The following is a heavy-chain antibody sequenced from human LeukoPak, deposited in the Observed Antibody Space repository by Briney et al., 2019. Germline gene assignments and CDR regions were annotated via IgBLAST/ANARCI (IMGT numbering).Heavy chain of an antibody. CDR2: IYHSGST. V-gene: IGHV4-38-2*02. CDR1: GYSISSGYY. CDR3: ARHVRRLNDAFDI. Sequence: SETLSLTCTVSGYSISSGYYWGWIRQPPGKGLEWIGSIYHSGSTYYNPSLKSRVTISVDTSKNQFSLKLSSVTAADTAVYYCARHVRRLNDAFDIWGQGTMVTVSS. D-gene: IGHD6-25*01. J-gene: IGHJ3*02.